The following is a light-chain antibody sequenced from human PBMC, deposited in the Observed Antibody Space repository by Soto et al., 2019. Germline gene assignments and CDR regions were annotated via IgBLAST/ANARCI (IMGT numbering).Light chain of an antibody. V-gene: IGLV1-40*01. CDR1: SSSIGAGYD. J-gene: IGLJ2*01. CDR3: QSYDSSLSGYVV. Sequence: QSALTQPPSVSGAPGQRVTISCTGSSSSIGAGYDVHWYQQLPGTAPKLLIYGNSNRPSGVPDRFSGSKSGTSASLAITGLQAEDEAHYYCQSYDSSLSGYVVFGGGTKLTVL. CDR2: GNS.